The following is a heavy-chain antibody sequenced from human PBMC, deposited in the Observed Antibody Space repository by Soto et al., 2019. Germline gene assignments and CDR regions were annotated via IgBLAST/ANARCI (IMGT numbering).Heavy chain of an antibody. V-gene: IGHV1-2*02. J-gene: IGHJ4*02. Sequence: RASVKVSCKASGYTFTGHYIHWVRQAPGQGPEWMGEIGPESGATRYAQKFQGRVTMTRDMSITTVYMELNNLSPDDTAVYYCGRGRSGQIVVFYWGQGTPVTVSS. D-gene: IGHD1-26*01. CDR2: IGPESGAT. CDR3: GRGRSGQIVVFY. CDR1: GYTFTGHY.